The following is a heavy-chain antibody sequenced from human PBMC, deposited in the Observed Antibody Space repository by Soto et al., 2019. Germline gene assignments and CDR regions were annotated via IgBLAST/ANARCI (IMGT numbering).Heavy chain of an antibody. V-gene: IGHV3-48*01. CDR3: AREWDGDGYNSGWFDP. Sequence: GGSLRLSCAASGFTFSSYSMNWVRQAPGKGLEWVSYISSSSRTIYCADSVKGRFTISRDNTKNSQYLQMNSLRAEDTAVYYCAREWDGDGYNSGWFDPWGQGTLVTVSS. D-gene: IGHD5-12*01. CDR1: GFTFSSYS. CDR2: ISSSSRTI. J-gene: IGHJ5*02.